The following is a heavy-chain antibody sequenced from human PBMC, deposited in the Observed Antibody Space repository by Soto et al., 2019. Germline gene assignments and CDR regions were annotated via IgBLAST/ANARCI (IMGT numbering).Heavy chain of an antibody. J-gene: IGHJ3*02. Sequence: ASVKVSCKVSGYTLTELSMHWVRQAPGKGLEWMGGFDPEDGETIYAQKFQGRVTMTEDTSTDTAYMELSSLRSEDTAVYYCARMDWNDSPVGDAFDIWGQGTMVTVSS. V-gene: IGHV1-24*01. CDR3: ARMDWNDSPVGDAFDI. D-gene: IGHD1-1*01. CDR1: GYTLTELS. CDR2: FDPEDGET.